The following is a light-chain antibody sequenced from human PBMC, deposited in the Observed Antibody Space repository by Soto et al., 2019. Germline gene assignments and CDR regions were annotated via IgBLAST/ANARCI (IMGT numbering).Light chain of an antibody. CDR3: QQRYNWPPVT. CDR1: QSVSNY. CDR2: YAS. J-gene: IGKJ5*01. V-gene: IGKV3-11*01. Sequence: EIVLTQSPATLSLSPGERATLSCRASQSVSNYLDWYQQKPGQAPRLLIYYASIRATGIPARFSGSGSGTDFTLTITSLEPEDFAVYYCQQRYNWPPVTFGQGTLLEIK.